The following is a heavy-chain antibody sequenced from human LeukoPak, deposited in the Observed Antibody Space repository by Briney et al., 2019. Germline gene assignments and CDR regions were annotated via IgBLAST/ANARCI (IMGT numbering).Heavy chain of an antibody. CDR1: GGSISSYY. CDR2: IYYSGST. CDR3: ARRRAGPKEWLSYFDY. D-gene: IGHD3-3*01. J-gene: IGHJ4*02. V-gene: IGHV4-39*01. Sequence: SETLSLTCTVSGGSISSYYWGWIRQPPGKGLEWIGSIYYSGSTYYNPSLKSRVTISVDTSKNQFSLKLSSVTAADTAVYYCARRRAGPKEWLSYFDYWGQGTLVTVSS.